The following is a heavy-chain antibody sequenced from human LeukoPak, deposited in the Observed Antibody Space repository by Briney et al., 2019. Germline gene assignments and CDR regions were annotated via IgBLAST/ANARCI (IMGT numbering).Heavy chain of an antibody. J-gene: IGHJ4*02. CDR2: IYTSGST. Sequence: SETLSLTCSVSGGSISSYYWSWIRQPAGKGLEWIGRIYTSGSTNYNPSLKSRVTMSLDTSKNQFSLKLRSVTAADTAVYYCARDALINYYYDSSGYYPTSYLDYWGQGTLVTVSS. V-gene: IGHV4-4*07. D-gene: IGHD3-22*01. CDR1: GGSISSYY. CDR3: ARDALINYYYDSSGYYPTSYLDY.